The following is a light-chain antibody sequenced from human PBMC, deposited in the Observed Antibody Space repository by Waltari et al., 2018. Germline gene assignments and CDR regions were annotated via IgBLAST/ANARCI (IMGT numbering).Light chain of an antibody. Sequence: QSALTQHASVSGSPGQSITISCTGTSSDVGGYKYVHWYQQHPGKVPKVIIYEVSNRPSGVSNRFSGSKSGNTASLTISGLQAEDEADYYCSSFTTSYTRLFGGGTKLTVL. CDR2: EVS. J-gene: IGLJ3*02. CDR1: SSDVGGYKY. CDR3: SSFTTSYTRL. V-gene: IGLV2-14*01.